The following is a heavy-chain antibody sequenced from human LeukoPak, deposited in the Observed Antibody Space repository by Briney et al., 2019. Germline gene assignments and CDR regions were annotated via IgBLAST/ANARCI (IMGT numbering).Heavy chain of an antibody. Sequence: PGGSLRLSCAASGFTFSSYGTHWVRQAPGKGLEWVAVIWYDGSNKYYADSVKGRFTIFRDNSKNTLYLQMNSLRAEDTAVYYCAKGCYDFWSGYEGYYFDYWGQGTLVTVSS. CDR2: IWYDGSNK. D-gene: IGHD3-3*01. J-gene: IGHJ4*02. CDR3: AKGCYDFWSGYEGYYFDY. CDR1: GFTFSSYG. V-gene: IGHV3-33*06.